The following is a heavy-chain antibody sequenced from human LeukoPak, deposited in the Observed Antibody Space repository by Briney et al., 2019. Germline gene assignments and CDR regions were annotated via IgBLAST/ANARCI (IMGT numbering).Heavy chain of an antibody. J-gene: IGHJ5*02. CDR1: GFTFSSYW. CDR2: INSDGSST. Sequence: GGSLRLSCAASGFTFSSYWMHWVRQAPGKGLVWVSRINSDGSSTSYADSVKGRFTISRDNAKNTLYLQMNSLRAEDTAAYYCARALYYYDSSGYPNWFDPWGQGTLVTVSS. V-gene: IGHV3-74*01. D-gene: IGHD3-22*01. CDR3: ARALYYYDSSGYPNWFDP.